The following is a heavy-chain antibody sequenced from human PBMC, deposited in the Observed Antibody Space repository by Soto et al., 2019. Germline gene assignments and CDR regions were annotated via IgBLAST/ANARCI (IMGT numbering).Heavy chain of an antibody. D-gene: IGHD3-10*01. J-gene: IGHJ2*01. CDR2: INPKNGAT. V-gene: IGHV1-2*02. CDR1: TYDFIGYY. Sequence: VELVQSGAEVKKPGASVKVSCRASTYDFIGYYMHWVRQAPGQGLEWMGWINPKNGATMYAQNFQGRVTVTRDRSIGTVYMELRSLRSDDTAVYYCAPSGEFSWYFDLWGRGTLITVSS. CDR3: APSGEFSWYFDL.